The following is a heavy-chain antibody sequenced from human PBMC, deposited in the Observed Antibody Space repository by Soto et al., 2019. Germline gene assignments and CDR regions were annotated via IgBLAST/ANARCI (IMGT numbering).Heavy chain of an antibody. V-gene: IGHV4-4*02. Sequence: SETLSLTCAVSGGSINSSNLLSWVRQPPRKWLGWIGDIYHSWSTNYNPSLNSRVTISLDKSKNQLSLKLSSVTAADTAVYYCASSEVRPPPWSSHYGMDVCGRAPTV. CDR2: IYHSWST. CDR1: GGSINSSNL. D-gene: IGHD2-8*01. CDR3: ASSEVRPPPWSSHYGMDV. J-gene: IGHJ6*02.